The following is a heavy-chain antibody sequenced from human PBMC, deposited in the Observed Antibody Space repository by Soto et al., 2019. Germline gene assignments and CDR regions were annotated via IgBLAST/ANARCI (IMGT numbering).Heavy chain of an antibody. CDR2: IYYSGST. V-gene: IGHV4-59*08. D-gene: IGHD3-10*01. CDR3: ASLGYGSGSDPLDY. CDR1: GGSISSYY. J-gene: IGHJ4*02. Sequence: QVQLQESGPGLVKPSETLSLTCTVSGGSISSYYWTWIRQPPGKGLEWIGYIYYSGSTNYNPSLNSRVTITVDTSKNQFYLKLSSVTAADTAVYCWASLGYGSGSDPLDYWGQGTLVTVSS.